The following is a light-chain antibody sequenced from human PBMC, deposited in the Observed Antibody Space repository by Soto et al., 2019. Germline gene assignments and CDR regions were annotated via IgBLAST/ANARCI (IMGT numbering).Light chain of an antibody. J-gene: IGKJ4*02. CDR1: QTVTDN. V-gene: IGKV3-15*01. CDR2: GAS. CDR3: QQSYTWPRT. Sequence: DIEMTQSPATLSVSPGERATLSCRASQTVTDNLAWYQQKPGQAPRLLIYGASTRASGIPARFSGSGSGTDFTLTISSLQSEDFAVYYCQQSYTWPRTFGGGTKVDIK.